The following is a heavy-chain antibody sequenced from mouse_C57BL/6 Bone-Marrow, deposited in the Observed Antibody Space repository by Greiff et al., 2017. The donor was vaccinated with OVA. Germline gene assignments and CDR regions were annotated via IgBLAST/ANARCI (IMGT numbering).Heavy chain of an antibody. Sequence: VQLQESGAELVRPGTSVKVSCKASGYAFTNYLIEWVKQRPGQGLEWIGVINPGSGGTNYNEKFKGKATLTADKSSSPAYMQLSSLTSEDSAVYFCARDYYGSSDYWGQGTTLTVSS. J-gene: IGHJ2*01. CDR1: GYAFTNYL. CDR3: ARDYYGSSDY. V-gene: IGHV1-54*01. D-gene: IGHD1-1*01. CDR2: INPGSGGT.